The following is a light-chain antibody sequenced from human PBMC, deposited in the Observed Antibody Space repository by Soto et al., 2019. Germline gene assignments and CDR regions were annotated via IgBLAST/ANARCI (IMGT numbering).Light chain of an antibody. CDR3: QQYDSVLGT. Sequence: EIRMTQSAATLSASVGDSVTIXCRASQSLSHWIVWSQQKPGKAPKFLIYAASSLEGGGPSRFSGSGSVTEFTRTISSLQPEDFATYYGQQYDSVLGTFGPGTKVDIK. V-gene: IGKV1-5*01. J-gene: IGKJ1*01. CDR1: QSLSHW. CDR2: AAS.